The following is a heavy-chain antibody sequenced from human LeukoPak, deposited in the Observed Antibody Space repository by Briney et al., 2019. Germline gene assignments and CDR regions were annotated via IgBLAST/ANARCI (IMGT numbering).Heavy chain of an antibody. D-gene: IGHD3-10*01. Sequence: SQTLSLTCAVSGGSISSGSYSWSWIRQPPGKGLEWIGYIYHSGSTYYNPSLKSRVTISVDRSKNQFSLKLSSVTAADTAVYYCARGGYYYGSGDWFDPWGQGTLVTVSS. J-gene: IGHJ5*02. CDR3: ARGGYYYGSGDWFDP. CDR2: IYHSGST. CDR1: GGSISSGSYS. V-gene: IGHV4-30-2*01.